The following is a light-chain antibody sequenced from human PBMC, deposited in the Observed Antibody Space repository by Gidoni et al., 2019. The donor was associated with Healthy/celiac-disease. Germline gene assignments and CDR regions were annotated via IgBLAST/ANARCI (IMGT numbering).Light chain of an antibody. CDR3: QSADSSGSYVV. CDR1: ALPQQY. J-gene: IGLJ2*01. CDR2: KER. V-gene: IGLV3-25*02. Sequence: SYELTQPPSVSVSPGQTARITCSGDALPQQYAYWYQQKPGQAPVLVIYKERERPSGIPERFSVSSSGTTVTLTMTGVQAQDVAEDYCQSADSSGSYVVFGGGTKLTVL.